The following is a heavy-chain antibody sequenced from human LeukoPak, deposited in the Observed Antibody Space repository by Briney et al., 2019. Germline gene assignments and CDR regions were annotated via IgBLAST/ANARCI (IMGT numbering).Heavy chain of an antibody. CDR1: GGSISSSRYY. CDR3: AREQAYYYYYYMDV. J-gene: IGHJ6*03. CDR2: IYYSGST. Sequence: SETLSLTCTVSGGSISSSRYYWGWIRQPPGKGLEWIGSIYYSGSTYYNPSLKSRVTISVDTSKNQFSLKLSSVTAADTAVYYCAREQAYYYYYYMDVWGKGTPVTVSS. V-gene: IGHV4-39*07.